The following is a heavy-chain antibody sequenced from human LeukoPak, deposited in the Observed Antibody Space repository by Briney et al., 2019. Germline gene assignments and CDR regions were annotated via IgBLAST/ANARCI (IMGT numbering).Heavy chain of an antibody. CDR2: ISYSSSLI. Sequence: PGGSLRLSCVASGFTFSSVRMPWVRQAPGKGLEWVSYISYSSSLIYYADSVKGRFTISRDNAKNSLYLQMNSLRAEDTAVYYCAIDFWTGHDYWGQGALVTVSS. CDR3: AIDFWTGHDY. CDR1: GFTFSSVR. J-gene: IGHJ4*02. V-gene: IGHV3-48*01. D-gene: IGHD3/OR15-3a*01.